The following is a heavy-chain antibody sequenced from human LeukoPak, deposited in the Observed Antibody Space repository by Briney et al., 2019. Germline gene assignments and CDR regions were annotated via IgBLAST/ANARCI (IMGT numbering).Heavy chain of an antibody. V-gene: IGHV3-30*02. J-gene: IGHJ6*02. CDR2: IRYDGSNK. Sequence: GGSLRLSCAASRFSFSSYGMHWVRQAPGKGLEWVAFIRYDGSNKYYADSVKGRFTISRDNSKNTLYLQMNSLRAEDTAVYYCAKDRDSGWYILYYYGMDVWGQGTTVTVSS. D-gene: IGHD6-19*01. CDR3: AKDRDSGWYILYYYGMDV. CDR1: RFSFSSYG.